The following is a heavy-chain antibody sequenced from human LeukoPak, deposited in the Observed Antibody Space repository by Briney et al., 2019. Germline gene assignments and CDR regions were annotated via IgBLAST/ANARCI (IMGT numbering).Heavy chain of an antibody. CDR2: IRQDESEK. V-gene: IGHV3-7*01. Sequence: GGSLRLSCTVSGFTFSDYWMTWVRQAPGKGLEWVVNIRQDESEKYYADSVKGRFTISRDNAKNSLYLQMNSLRAEDTAVYYCARDSGSAYYFGSGTYYYDAFDFWGQGTTVTVSS. CDR3: ARDSGSAYYFGSGTYYYDAFDF. J-gene: IGHJ3*01. CDR1: GFTFSDYW. D-gene: IGHD3-10*01.